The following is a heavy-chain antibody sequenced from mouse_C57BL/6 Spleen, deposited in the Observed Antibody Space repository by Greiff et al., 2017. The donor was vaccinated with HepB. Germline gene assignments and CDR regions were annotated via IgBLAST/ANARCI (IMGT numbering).Heavy chain of an antibody. J-gene: IGHJ3*01. V-gene: IGHV1-69*01. CDR2: IDPSDSYT. CDR1: GYTFTSYW. CDR3: ARSENDWFAY. Sequence: QVQLQQPGAELVMPGASVKLSCKASGYTFTSYWMHWVKQRPGQGLEWIGEIDPSDSYTNYNQKFKGKSTLTVYKSSSTAYMQLSSLTSEDSAVYYCARSENDWFAYWGQGTLVTVSA.